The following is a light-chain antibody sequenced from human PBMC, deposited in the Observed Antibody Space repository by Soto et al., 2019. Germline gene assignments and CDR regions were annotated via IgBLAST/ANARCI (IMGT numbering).Light chain of an antibody. Sequence: EIVMTQSPATLSVSPGERATLSCRASQGVTSDLAWYQHKPGQVPRLLIYGASTGATGIPARFSGSGSGTEFTLTINSLQSEDFAVYYCQQYNRWPITFGGGTKVEI. CDR3: QQYNRWPIT. V-gene: IGKV3-15*01. CDR1: QGVTSD. J-gene: IGKJ4*01. CDR2: GAS.